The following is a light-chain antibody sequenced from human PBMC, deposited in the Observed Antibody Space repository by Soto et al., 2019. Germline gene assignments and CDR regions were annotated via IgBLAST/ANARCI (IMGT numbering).Light chain of an antibody. J-gene: IGKJ2*01. V-gene: IGKV3-15*01. CDR1: QSVSSK. CDR2: GVS. CDR3: QQYNNWPHT. Sequence: EIVMTQSPATLSVSPGERATLSCRASQSVSSKLAWFQQKPGQAPSLLIYGVSTRATGVPVRFSGSGSGTVFTLTINSLQSEDFAVYYCQQYNNWPHTFGQGTKLEIK.